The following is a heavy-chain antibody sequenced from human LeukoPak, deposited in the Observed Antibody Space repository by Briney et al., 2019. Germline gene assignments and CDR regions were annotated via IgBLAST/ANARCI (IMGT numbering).Heavy chain of an antibody. CDR3: AKDSGSYGNDAFDI. CDR2: ISWNSGSI. V-gene: IGHV3-9*01. CDR1: GFTFDDYA. Sequence: PGGSLRLSCAASGFTFDDYAMHWVRQAPGKGLEWVSGISWNSGSIGYADSVKGRFTISRDNAKNSLYLQMNSLRAEDTALYYCAKDSGSYGNDAFDIWGQGTMVTVSS. D-gene: IGHD1-26*01. J-gene: IGHJ3*02.